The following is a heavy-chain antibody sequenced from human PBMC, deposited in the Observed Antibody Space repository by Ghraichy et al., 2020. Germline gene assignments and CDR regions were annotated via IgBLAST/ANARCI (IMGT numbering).Heavy chain of an antibody. CDR2: ISAYNGDT. J-gene: IGHJ4*02. CDR3: ARGPEVTIFGLFDY. V-gene: IGHV1-18*01. D-gene: IGHD3-3*01. Sequence: ASVKVSCKASGYTFTSYGISWVRQAPGQGLEWMGWISAYNGDTNYAQKLQGRVTMTTDTSTSTAYMELRSLRSDDTAVYYCARGPEVTIFGLFDYWGQGTLVTVSS. CDR1: GYTFTSYG.